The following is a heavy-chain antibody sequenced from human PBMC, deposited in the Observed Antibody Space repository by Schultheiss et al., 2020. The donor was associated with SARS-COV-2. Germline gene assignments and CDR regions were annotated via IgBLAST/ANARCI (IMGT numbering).Heavy chain of an antibody. D-gene: IGHD3-22*01. Sequence: SETLSLTCTVSGGSINSGGYCWSWIRQRPGKGLEWIGDIYYSGSTSYNPSLKSRVTISVDTSKNQFSLKLSSVTAADTAVYYCARALDSSGYYPYYFDYWGQGTLVTVSS. V-gene: IGHV4-31*03. CDR1: GGSINSGGYC. CDR2: IYYSGST. CDR3: ARALDSSGYYPYYFDY. J-gene: IGHJ4*02.